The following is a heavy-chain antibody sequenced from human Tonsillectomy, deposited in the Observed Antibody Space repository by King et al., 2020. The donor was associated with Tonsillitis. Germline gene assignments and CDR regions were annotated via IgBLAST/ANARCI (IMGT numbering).Heavy chain of an antibody. CDR1: GFTFSSYW. J-gene: IGHJ4*02. CDR3: AREGYFEEFDY. V-gene: IGHV3-74*01. Sequence: VQLVESGGGLVQPGGSLRLSCAASGFTFSSYWMHWVRQAPGKGLVWVSRINSDGSSTSYADSVKGRFTISRDNAKNTLYLQMNRLGAEDTAVHYCAREGYFEEFDYWGQGTLVTVSS. CDR2: INSDGSST. D-gene: IGHD3-9*01.